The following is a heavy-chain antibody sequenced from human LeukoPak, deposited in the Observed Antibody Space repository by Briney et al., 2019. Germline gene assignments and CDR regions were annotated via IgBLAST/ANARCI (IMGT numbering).Heavy chain of an antibody. J-gene: IGHJ4*02. Sequence: PGGSLRLSCAASGFTVSSNYMSWVRQAPGKGLEWVSVNSGGSTYYADSVKGRFTISRDNSKSTLYIQMNSLRAEDTAVYYCVKLVGVGELFWGHFLEDFWGQGTLVTVSS. CDR3: VKLVGVGELFWGHFLEDF. CDR2: NSGGST. V-gene: IGHV3-53*01. D-gene: IGHD3-10*01. CDR1: GFTVSSNY.